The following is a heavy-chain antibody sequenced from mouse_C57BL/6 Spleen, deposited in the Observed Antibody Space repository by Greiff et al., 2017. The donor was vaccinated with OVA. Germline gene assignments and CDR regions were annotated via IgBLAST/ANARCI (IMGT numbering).Heavy chain of an antibody. D-gene: IGHD2-5*01. Sequence: DVQLVESGGGLVKPGGSLKLSCAASGFTFSDYGMHWVRQAPEKGLEWVAYISSGSSTIYYADTVKGRFTISRDNAKNTLFLQMTSLRSEDTAMYYCARSNFWYFDVWGTGTTVTVSS. CDR2: ISSGSSTI. CDR1: GFTFSDYG. CDR3: ARSNFWYFDV. V-gene: IGHV5-17*01. J-gene: IGHJ1*03.